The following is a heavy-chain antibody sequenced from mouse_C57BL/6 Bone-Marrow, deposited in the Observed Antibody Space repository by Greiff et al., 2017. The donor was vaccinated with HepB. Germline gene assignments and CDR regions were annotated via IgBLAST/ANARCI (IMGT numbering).Heavy chain of an antibody. CDR3: ARHPKAYGYDERNWYFDV. J-gene: IGHJ1*03. CDR2: ISNGGGST. CDR1: GFTFSDYY. V-gene: IGHV5-12*01. Sequence: EVQVVESGGGLVQPGGSLKLSCAASGFTFSDYYMYWVRQTPEKRLEWVAYISNGGGSTYYPDTVKGRFTISRDNAKNTLYLQMSRLKSEDTAMYYCARHPKAYGYDERNWYFDVWGTGTTVTVSS. D-gene: IGHD2-2*01.